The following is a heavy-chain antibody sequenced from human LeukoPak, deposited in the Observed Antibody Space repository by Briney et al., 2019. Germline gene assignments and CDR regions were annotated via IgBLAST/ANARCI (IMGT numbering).Heavy chain of an antibody. CDR1: GYTFTGYY. J-gene: IGHJ4*02. D-gene: IGHD5-18*01. Sequence: SVKVSCKASGYTFTGYYMHWVRQAPGQGLEWMGGIIPIFGTANYAQKFQGRVTITTDESTSTAYMELSSLRSEDTAVYYCARATGGYSYGTYCFDYWGQGTLVTVSS. CDR3: ARATGGYSYGTYCFDY. CDR2: IIPIFGTA. V-gene: IGHV1-69*05.